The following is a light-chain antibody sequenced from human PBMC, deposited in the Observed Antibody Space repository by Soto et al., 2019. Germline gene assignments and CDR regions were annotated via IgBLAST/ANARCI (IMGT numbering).Light chain of an antibody. CDR3: QHDSFWPPYS. CDR2: GAS. V-gene: IGKV3-15*01. Sequence: EIVLTQSPATLSVSPGERATLSCRASQSVSSNLAWYQQKAGRAPRLLIFGASTRATGIPARFSGSGSGAEFTLTISNLQSEDFAVYYCQHDSFWPPYSFGQGTRLEIK. CDR1: QSVSSN. J-gene: IGKJ2*03.